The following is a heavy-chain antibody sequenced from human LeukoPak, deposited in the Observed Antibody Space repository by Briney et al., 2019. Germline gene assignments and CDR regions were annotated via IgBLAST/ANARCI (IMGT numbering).Heavy chain of an antibody. D-gene: IGHD3-3*01. CDR2: IYYSGST. CDR3: AREGTPGDYDFWGGKYGMDV. V-gene: IGHV4-59*01. J-gene: IGHJ6*02. CDR1: GGSISSYY. Sequence: SETLSLTCTVSGGSISSYYWSWVRQPPGKGLEWMGYIYYSGSTNYNPSLKSRVTISLDTSKNQFSLKLSSVTAADTAVYYCAREGTPGDYDFWGGKYGMDVWGQGTTVTVSS.